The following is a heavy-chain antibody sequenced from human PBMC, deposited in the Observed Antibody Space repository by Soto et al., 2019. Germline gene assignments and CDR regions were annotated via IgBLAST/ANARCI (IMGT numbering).Heavy chain of an antibody. D-gene: IGHD3-10*01. J-gene: IGHJ4*02. V-gene: IGHV1-69*02. CDR2: IIPILGIA. CDR1: GGTFSSYT. CDR3: ASTMVRGVPPDY. Sequence: QVQLVQSGAEVKKPGSSVKVSCKASGGTFSSYTISWVRQAPGQGLEWMGRIIPILGIANYAQKFQGRVTITGDKSTSTAYMELSSLRSEDTAVYYCASTMVRGVPPDYWGQGTLVTVSS.